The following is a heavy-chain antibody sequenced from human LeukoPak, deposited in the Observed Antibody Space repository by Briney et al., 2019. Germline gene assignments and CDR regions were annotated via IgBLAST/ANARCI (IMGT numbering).Heavy chain of an antibody. CDR1: GFTFSSYA. CDR2: ISGSGSST. J-gene: IGHJ4*02. D-gene: IGHD3-3*01. CDR3: AKSTFDFWSGPFDY. Sequence: GSLRLSCAASGFTFSSYAMSWVRQAPGKGLEWVSAISGSGSSTYYADSVKGRFTISRDNSKNTLYLQMNSLRAEDTAVYYCAKSTFDFWSGPFDYWGQGTLVTVSS. V-gene: IGHV3-23*01.